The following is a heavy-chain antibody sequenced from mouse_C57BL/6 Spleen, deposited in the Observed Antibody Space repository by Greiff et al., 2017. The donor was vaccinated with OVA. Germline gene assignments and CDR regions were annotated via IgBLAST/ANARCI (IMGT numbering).Heavy chain of an antibody. J-gene: IGHJ4*01. Sequence: VQLQQPGAELVKPGASVKLSCKASGYTFTSYWMHWVKQRPGQGLEWIGMIHPNSGSTNYNEKFKSKATLTVDKSSSTAYMQLSSLTSDDSAVYYCARTITTVVATDYAMDYWGQGTSVTVSS. CDR1: GYTFTSYW. CDR3: ARTITTVVATDYAMDY. D-gene: IGHD1-1*01. CDR2: IHPNSGST. V-gene: IGHV1-64*01.